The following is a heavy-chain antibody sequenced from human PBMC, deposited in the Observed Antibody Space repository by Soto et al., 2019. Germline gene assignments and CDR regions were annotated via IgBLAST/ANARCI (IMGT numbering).Heavy chain of an antibody. D-gene: IGHD3-3*01. V-gene: IGHV4-30-4*01. Sequence: LSLTCTVSGGSISSGDYYWSWIRQPPGKGLEWIGYIYYSGSTYYNPSLKSRVTISVDTSKNQFSLKLSSVTAADTAVYYCARERYYDFWSGYPYGMDVWGQGTTVTVSS. CDR2: IYYSGST. CDR3: ARERYYDFWSGYPYGMDV. CDR1: GGSISSGDYY. J-gene: IGHJ6*02.